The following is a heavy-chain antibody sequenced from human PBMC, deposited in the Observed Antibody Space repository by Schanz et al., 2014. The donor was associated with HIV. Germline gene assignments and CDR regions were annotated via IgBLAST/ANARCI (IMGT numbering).Heavy chain of an antibody. CDR1: GFTFGSFA. CDR2: LFGSNE. V-gene: IGHV3-23*01. J-gene: IGHJ6*02. D-gene: IGHD6-19*01. CDR3: ARGSWYSSAWVDDQYYYDVDV. Sequence: EVQLLESGGGLVQPGKSLRLSCAASGFTFGSFAITWVRQPPGKGLEWVAALFGSNEHYKESVKGRFTISRDNAKNSVYLQMDSLRAEDTAAYYCARGSWYSSAWVDDQYYYDVDVWGQGTTVTVSS.